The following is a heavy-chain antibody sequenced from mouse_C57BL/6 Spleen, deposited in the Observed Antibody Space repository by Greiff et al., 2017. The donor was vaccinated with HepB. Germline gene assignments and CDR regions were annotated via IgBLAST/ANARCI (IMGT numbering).Heavy chain of an antibody. CDR3: ARPYSSGYSDFDY. J-gene: IGHJ2*01. CDR1: GFTFSSYA. D-gene: IGHD3-2*02. V-gene: IGHV5-4*01. Sequence: EVQVVESGGGLVKPGGSLKLSCAASGFTFSSYAMSWVRQTPEKRLEWVATISDGGSYTYYPDNVKGRFTISRDNAKNNLYLQMSHLKSEDTAMYCGARPYSSGYSDFDYWGQGTTLTVSS. CDR2: ISDGGSYT.